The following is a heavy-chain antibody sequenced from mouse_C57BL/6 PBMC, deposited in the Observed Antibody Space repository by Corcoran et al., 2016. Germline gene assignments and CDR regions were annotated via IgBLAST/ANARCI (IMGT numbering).Heavy chain of an antibody. CDR3: ARQQIYYGNPYAMDY. J-gene: IGHJ4*01. CDR2: IYPGSGNT. V-gene: IGHV1-84*01. D-gene: IGHD2-1*01. Sequence: QIQLQQSGPEQVKPGASEKISCKASDYTVTDYYKNWVKQRTGQGLEWIGWIYPGSGNTKYNEKFKGKATLTVDTSYSTASMQLSSLTSEDSAGYFCARQQIYYGNPYAMDYWGQGTSVTVSS. CDR1: DYTVTDYY.